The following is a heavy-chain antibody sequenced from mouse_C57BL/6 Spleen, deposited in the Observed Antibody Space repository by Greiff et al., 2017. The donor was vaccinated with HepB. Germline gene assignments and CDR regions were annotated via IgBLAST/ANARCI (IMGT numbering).Heavy chain of an antibody. CDR1: GYTFTSYW. J-gene: IGHJ1*03. Sequence: QVQLKQPGTELVKPGASVKLSCKASGYTFTSYWMHWVKQRPGQGLEWIGNINPSNGGTNYNEKFKSKATLTVDKSSSTAYMQLSSLTSEDSAVYYCARGDYGSSWGYFDVWGTGTTVTVSS. CDR2: INPSNGGT. D-gene: IGHD1-1*01. V-gene: IGHV1-53*01. CDR3: ARGDYGSSWGYFDV.